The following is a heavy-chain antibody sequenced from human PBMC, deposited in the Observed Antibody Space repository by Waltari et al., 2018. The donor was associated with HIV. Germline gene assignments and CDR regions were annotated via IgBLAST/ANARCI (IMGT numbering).Heavy chain of an antibody. J-gene: IGHJ4*02. CDR1: GFTSSSYW. Sequence: EVQLVASGGGLVQPGGSLRLSCAASGFTSSSYWMPWVRQAPGKGLVGVSRISSDGTTTSYADSVKGRFTISRDNAKNTLYLQMNSLRAEDTAVYYCTRDLARYNWNDIPLDYWGQGALVTVSS. CDR3: TRDLARYNWNDIPLDY. D-gene: IGHD1-20*01. V-gene: IGHV3-74*01. CDR2: ISSDGTTT.